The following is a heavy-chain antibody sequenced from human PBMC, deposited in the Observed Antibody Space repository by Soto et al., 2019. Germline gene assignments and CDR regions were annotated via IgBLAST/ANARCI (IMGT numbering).Heavy chain of an antibody. J-gene: IGHJ4*02. D-gene: IGHD2-15*01. CDR2: ISGNGGST. Sequence: EVQLVESGGGLVQPGGSLRLSCAASGFTFSSYAMHWVRQAPGKGLEYVSAISGNGGSTYYSNSVKGRFTISRDNSKNTLYLQMGGLRAEDMGVYFCAREVVAATYDYWGQGTLVTVSS. CDR3: AREVVAATYDY. CDR1: GFTFSSYA. V-gene: IGHV3-64*01.